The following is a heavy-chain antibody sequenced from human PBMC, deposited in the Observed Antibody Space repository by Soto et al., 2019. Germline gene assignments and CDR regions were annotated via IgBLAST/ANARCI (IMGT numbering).Heavy chain of an antibody. Sequence: SETLSLTCIVSGGSINSSSYFWGWVRQPPGKGLEWIGSIYYSGSTYYNPSLRSRVTISVDTSKNQFSLKLSSVTAADTAVFYCARHYSSGSRNWFDPWGQGTLVTVSS. D-gene: IGHD6-19*01. CDR3: ARHYSSGSRNWFDP. J-gene: IGHJ5*02. CDR1: GGSINSSSYF. CDR2: IYYSGST. V-gene: IGHV4-39*01.